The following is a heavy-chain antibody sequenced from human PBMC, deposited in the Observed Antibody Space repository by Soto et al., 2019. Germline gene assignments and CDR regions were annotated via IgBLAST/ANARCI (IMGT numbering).Heavy chain of an antibody. CDR3: ARDNGGTFDY. CDR1: GFTFSDTY. J-gene: IGHJ4*02. V-gene: IGHV3-11*05. Sequence: GGSLRLYCAASGFTFSDTYMSWIRQAPGKGLEWVSYISSSSTSSNYADSMKGRFTISRDNAKNSLDLQMNSLRAEDTAVYYCARDNGGTFDYWGQGTLVTVSS. D-gene: IGHD2-8*01. CDR2: ISSSSTSS.